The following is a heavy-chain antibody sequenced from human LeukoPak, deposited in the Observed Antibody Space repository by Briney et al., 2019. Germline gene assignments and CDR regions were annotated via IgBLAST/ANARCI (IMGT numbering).Heavy chain of an antibody. CDR3: AKAYSTTFYYYYYYYMDV. V-gene: IGHV3-23*01. CDR2: ISDSGGAST. CDR1: GFTFSRYA. J-gene: IGHJ6*03. D-gene: IGHD2/OR15-2a*01. Sequence: GGSLRLSCAASGFTFSRYAMSWVRQAPGKGLEWVSTISDSGGASTYYADSVKGRFTISGDNSENTLYLQMKSLRAEDTAVYYCAKAYSTTFYYYYYYYMDVWGKGTTVTVSS.